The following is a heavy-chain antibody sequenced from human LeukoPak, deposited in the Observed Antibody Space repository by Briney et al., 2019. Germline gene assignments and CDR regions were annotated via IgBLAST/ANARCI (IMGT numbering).Heavy chain of an antibody. D-gene: IGHD1-26*01. CDR2: INPEDSDT. J-gene: IGHJ3*02. CDR3: ARRWEPRTDDAFDI. Sequence: GESLKISCKGSGYSFTSYWIAWVRQMPGKGLEWMGMINPEDSDTRYSPSFQGQVTISADKSISTAYLQWSSLKASDTAMYYCARRWEPRTDDAFDIWGQGTMVTVSS. V-gene: IGHV5-51*01. CDR1: GYSFTSYW.